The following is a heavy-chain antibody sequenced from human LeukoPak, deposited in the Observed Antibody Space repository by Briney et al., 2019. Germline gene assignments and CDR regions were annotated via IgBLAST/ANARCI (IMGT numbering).Heavy chain of an antibody. D-gene: IGHD6-13*01. V-gene: IGHV3-30*18. CDR1: GFTFSSYA. CDR3: AKDPRTAAAYYFDY. Sequence: GRSLRLSCVASGFTFSSYAMHWVRQAPGKGLEWVAVISRDGRDKHHADSVKGRFTISRDNSKNTLYLQVDSLRAEDTAVYFCAKDPRTAAAYYFDYWGQGILVTVSS. J-gene: IGHJ4*02. CDR2: ISRDGRDK.